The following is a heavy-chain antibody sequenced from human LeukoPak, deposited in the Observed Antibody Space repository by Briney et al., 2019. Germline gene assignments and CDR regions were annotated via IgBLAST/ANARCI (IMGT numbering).Heavy chain of an antibody. CDR2: IVVGSGNT. D-gene: IGHD3-3*01. J-gene: IGHJ4*02. CDR1: GFTFTSSA. Sequence: ASVKVSCKASGFTFTSSAVQWVRQARGQRLEWIGWIVVGSGNTNYAQKFQERVTITRDMSTSTAYMELSSLRSEDTAVYYCAAEAYYDFWSGSLYYFDYWGQGTLVTVSS. V-gene: IGHV1-58*01. CDR3: AAEAYYDFWSGSLYYFDY.